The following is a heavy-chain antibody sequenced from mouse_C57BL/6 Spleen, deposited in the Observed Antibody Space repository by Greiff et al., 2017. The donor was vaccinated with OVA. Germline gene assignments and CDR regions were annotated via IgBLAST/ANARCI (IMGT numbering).Heavy chain of an antibody. CDR2: INPSSGYT. D-gene: IGHD1-1*02. CDR1: GYTFTSYT. V-gene: IGHV1-4*01. J-gene: IGHJ2*01. Sequence: VQLQPSGAELARPGASVKMSCKASGYTFTSYTMHLVKQRPGQGLEWIGYINPSSGYTKYNQKFKDKATLTADKSSSTAYMQLSSLTSEDSAVYYCARYGLDYWGQGTTLTVSS. CDR3: ARYGLDY.